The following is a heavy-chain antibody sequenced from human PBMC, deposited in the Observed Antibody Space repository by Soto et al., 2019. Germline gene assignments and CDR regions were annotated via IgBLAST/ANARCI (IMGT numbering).Heavy chain of an antibody. V-gene: IGHV2-5*02. CDR1: GFSLSTSGVG. D-gene: IGHD3-10*01. Sequence: SGPTLVKPTQPLTLTCTFSGFSLSTSGVGVGWIRQPPGKALEWLALIYWDDDKRYSPSLKSRLTITKDTSKNQVVLTMTNMDPVDTATYYCATVGGGSGSPTPYYYYYMDVWGKGTTVTVSS. CDR3: ATVGGGSGSPTPYYYYYMDV. CDR2: IYWDDDK. J-gene: IGHJ6*03.